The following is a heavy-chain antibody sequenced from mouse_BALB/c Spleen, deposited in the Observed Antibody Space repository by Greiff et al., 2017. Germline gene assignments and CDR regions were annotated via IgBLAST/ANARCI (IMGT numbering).Heavy chain of an antibody. Sequence: EVHLVESGGGLVQPGGSRKLSCAASGFTFSSFGMHWVRQAPEKGLEWVAYISSGSSTIYYADTVKGRFTISRDNPKNTLFLQMTSLRSEDTAMYYCARGEVRRYWYFDVWGAGTTVTVSS. V-gene: IGHV5-17*02. J-gene: IGHJ1*01. D-gene: IGHD2-14*01. CDR1: GFTFSSFG. CDR3: ARGEVRRYWYFDV. CDR2: ISSGSSTI.